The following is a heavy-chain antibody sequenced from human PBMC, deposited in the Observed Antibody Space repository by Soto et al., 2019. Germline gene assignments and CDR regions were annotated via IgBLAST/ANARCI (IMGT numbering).Heavy chain of an antibody. CDR3: VRLIAGYSSTWYGYFDY. D-gene: IGHD6-13*01. CDR2: IYYSGNT. CDR1: GGSLSSYY. Sequence: SETLSLTCTVSGGSLSSYYWSWIRQPPGKGLEWIGYIYYSGNTNYNPSLKSRVTISVDTSKNQFSLKLSSVTAADTAVYYCVRLIAGYSSTWYGYFDYWGQGTLVNVSS. J-gene: IGHJ4*01. V-gene: IGHV4-59*01.